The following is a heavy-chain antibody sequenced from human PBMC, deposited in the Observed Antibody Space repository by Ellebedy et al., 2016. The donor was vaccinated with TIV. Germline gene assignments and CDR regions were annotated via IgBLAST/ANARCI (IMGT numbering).Heavy chain of an antibody. Sequence: SETLSLTCTVSGGSIDSSSNYWGWIRQPPGKGLEWIGSIYHTGSTDYNPSLKSRVSISADTSKNQFSLRLSSVTAADTAVYYCARWFGELLYVRWFDPWGQGTLVTVSS. J-gene: IGHJ5*02. CDR3: ARWFGELLYVRWFDP. V-gene: IGHV4-39*01. CDR2: IYHTGST. CDR1: GGSIDSSSNY. D-gene: IGHD3-10*01.